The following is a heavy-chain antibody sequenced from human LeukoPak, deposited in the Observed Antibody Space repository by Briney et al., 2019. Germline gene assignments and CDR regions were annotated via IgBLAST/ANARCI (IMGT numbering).Heavy chain of an antibody. CDR1: GFTFSSHW. Sequence: GRSLRLSCVASGFTFSSHWMNWVGQAPGKGMDWVANIKQDGSEKYYVDSVKGRFTISRDNAKNSLYLQMNSLRAEDTAVYYCARSASSAFDYWGQGTLVTVSS. CDR3: ARSASSAFDY. J-gene: IGHJ4*02. V-gene: IGHV3-7*04. CDR2: IKQDGSEK. D-gene: IGHD6-25*01.